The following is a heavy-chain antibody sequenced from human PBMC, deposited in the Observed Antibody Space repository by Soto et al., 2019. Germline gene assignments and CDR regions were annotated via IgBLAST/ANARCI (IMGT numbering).Heavy chain of an antibody. V-gene: IGHV3-23*01. J-gene: IGHJ6*02. CDR3: AKECPTPEKWIYYYYYGMDV. CDR2: ISGSGGST. CDR1: GFTFSSYA. Sequence: GGSLRLSCAASGFTFSSYAMSWVRQAPGKGLEWVSAISGSGGSTYYADSVKGRFTISRDNSKNTLYLQMNSLRAEDTAVYYCAKECPTPEKWIYYYYYGMDVWGQGTTVTVSS. D-gene: IGHD5-12*01.